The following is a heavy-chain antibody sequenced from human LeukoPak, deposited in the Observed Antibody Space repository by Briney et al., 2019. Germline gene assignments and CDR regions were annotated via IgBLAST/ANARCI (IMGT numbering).Heavy chain of an antibody. CDR3: ASDYGGNPSDY. CDR2: ISSSGSTI. Sequence: PGGSLRLSCAASGFTFSSYEMNWVRQAPGKGLEWVSYISSSGSTIYYADSVKGRFTISRDNAKNSLYLRMNSLRAEDTAVYYCASDYGGNPSDYWGQGTLVTVSS. J-gene: IGHJ4*02. D-gene: IGHD4-23*01. CDR1: GFTFSSYE. V-gene: IGHV3-48*03.